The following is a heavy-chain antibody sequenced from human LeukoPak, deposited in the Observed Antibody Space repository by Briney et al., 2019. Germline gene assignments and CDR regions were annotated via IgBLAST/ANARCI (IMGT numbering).Heavy chain of an antibody. V-gene: IGHV1-3*01. J-gene: IGHJ4*02. D-gene: IGHD3-10*01. CDR2: FNVGNGKT. CDR3: ARIYGSGSYPEI. CDR1: GSTFTCYA. Sequence: ASGTLSFKSSGSTFTCYAMHWVRQAPGQRLGWMGWFNVGNGKTRKSQTYQGRVTITKDTSPITAHMELSSLKSEDTAVYYCARIYGSGSYPEIWGQGTLVTVSS.